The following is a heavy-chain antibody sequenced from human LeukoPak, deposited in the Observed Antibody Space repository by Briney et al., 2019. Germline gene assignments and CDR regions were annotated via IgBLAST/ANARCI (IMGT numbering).Heavy chain of an antibody. V-gene: IGHV3-23*01. CDR2: ISGSGGST. CDR3: AKAIGYYYYYGMDV. J-gene: IGHJ6*02. CDR1: AFTFSGSA. Sequence: GGSLRLSCAASAFTFSGSAMSWVRLAPGKGLEWVSAISGSGGSTYYPDSVKGRFTISRDNSKNTLYLQMNSLRAEDTAVYYCAKAIGYYYYYGMDVWGQGTTVTVSS.